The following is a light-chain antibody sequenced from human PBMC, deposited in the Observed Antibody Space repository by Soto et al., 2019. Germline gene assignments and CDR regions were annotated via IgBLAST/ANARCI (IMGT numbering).Light chain of an antibody. J-gene: IGKJ1*01. CDR1: QSLLHSNGYNY. V-gene: IGKV2-28*01. CDR2: LGS. Sequence: EIVLPQSPLSLPVTPGEPASISCTSSQSLLHSNGYNYLDWYLLQPGQSPQVVIYLGSNRASVVPDRFSGSGSGTDFTLKISRVEAEDVGVYYCMQALQTPRTFGQGTKVEIK. CDR3: MQALQTPRT.